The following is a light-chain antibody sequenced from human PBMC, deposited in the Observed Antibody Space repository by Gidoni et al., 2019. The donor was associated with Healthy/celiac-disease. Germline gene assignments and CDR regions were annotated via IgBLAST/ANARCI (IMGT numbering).Light chain of an antibody. CDR3: QQLNSYPGIT. CDR1: QGISSY. J-gene: IGKJ4*01. V-gene: IGKV1-9*01. Sequence: IQLTQYPSFLYASVGDRVTITCRASQGISSYLAWYQHKPGKAPKLLIYAASTLQSGVPSRCSGSGSGTEFTLTISSLQPEDFATYYCQQLNSYPGITFGGGTKVEIK. CDR2: AAS.